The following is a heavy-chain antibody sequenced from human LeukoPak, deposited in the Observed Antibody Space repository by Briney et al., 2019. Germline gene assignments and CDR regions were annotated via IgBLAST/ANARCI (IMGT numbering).Heavy chain of an antibody. CDR2: INSDGSST. J-gene: IGHJ4*02. CDR3: ARDSDYGDYGIFDY. Sequence: QPGGSLRLSCAASGFTFSSYWMHWVRQAPGKGLVWVSRINSDGSSTSYADSVKGRFTISRDNAKNSLYLQMNSLRAEDTAVYYCARDSDYGDYGIFDYWGQGTLVTVSS. V-gene: IGHV3-74*01. CDR1: GFTFSSYW. D-gene: IGHD4-17*01.